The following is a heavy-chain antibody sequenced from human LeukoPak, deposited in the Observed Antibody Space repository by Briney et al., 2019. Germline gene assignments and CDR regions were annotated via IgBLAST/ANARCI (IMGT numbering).Heavy chain of an antibody. Sequence: HPGGSLRLSCTGSGFTFGDYAISWVRQAPGKGLEWLGFIRSKDNDGTTDYAASVKGRFIISRDDSKSIAYLQMNDLKTEDTAVYYCTRDRWGDDYTSRGMDVWGKGTTVTISS. CDR2: IRSKDNDGTT. V-gene: IGHV3-49*04. J-gene: IGHJ6*04. CDR3: TRDRWGDDYTSRGMDV. CDR1: GFTFGDYA. D-gene: IGHD4-11*01.